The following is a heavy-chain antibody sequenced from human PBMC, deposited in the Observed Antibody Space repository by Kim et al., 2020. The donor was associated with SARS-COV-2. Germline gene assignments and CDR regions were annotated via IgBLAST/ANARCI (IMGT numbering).Heavy chain of an antibody. Sequence: SVTGRLPISRANSRNTVYLQMNSLRAEDTAVYYCAKRVDSSGYSPSPFDYWGQGTLVTVSS. CDR3: AKRVDSSGYSPSPFDY. D-gene: IGHD3-22*01. J-gene: IGHJ4*02. V-gene: IGHV3-23*01.